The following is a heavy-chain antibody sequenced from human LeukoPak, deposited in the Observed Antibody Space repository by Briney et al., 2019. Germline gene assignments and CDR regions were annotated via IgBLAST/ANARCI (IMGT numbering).Heavy chain of an antibody. CDR1: GYTFTSYD. CDR2: MNPNSGNT. J-gene: IGHJ3*02. CDR3: ARAPRVGELPEDDAFDI. V-gene: IGHV1-8*01. D-gene: IGHD1-26*01. Sequence: ASVKVSCKASGYTFTSYDINWVRQATGQGLEWMGWMNPNSGNTGYAQKFQGRVTMTRNTSISTAYMELSSLRSDDTAVYYCARAPRVGELPEDDAFDIWGQGTMVTVSS.